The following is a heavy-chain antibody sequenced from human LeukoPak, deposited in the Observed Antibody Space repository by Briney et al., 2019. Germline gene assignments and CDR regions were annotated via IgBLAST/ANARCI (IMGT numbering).Heavy chain of an antibody. CDR3: AKDMGGPLAAAADY. V-gene: IGHV3-23*01. CDR1: GFTFSSYA. Sequence: PGGSLRLSCAASGFTFSSYAMSWVRQAPGKGLEWVSAISGSGGSTYCADSVKGRFTISRDNSKSTLHLQMNSLRAEDTAVYYCAKDMGGPLAAAADYWGQGTLVTVSS. J-gene: IGHJ4*02. CDR2: ISGSGGST. D-gene: IGHD6-13*01.